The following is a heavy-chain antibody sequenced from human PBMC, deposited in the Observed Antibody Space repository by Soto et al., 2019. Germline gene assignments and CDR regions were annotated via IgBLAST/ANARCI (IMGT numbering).Heavy chain of an antibody. J-gene: IGHJ5*02. CDR2: IIPIFGTA. CDR1: GGTFSSYA. D-gene: IGHD2-15*01. V-gene: IGHV1-69*01. CDR3: ARTVRYCSGGSCYWFDP. Sequence: QVQLVQSGAEVKNPGSSVKVSCKASGGTFSSYAISWVRQAPGQGLEWMGGIIPIFGTANYAQKFQGRVTITADESTSTAYMELSSLRSEDTAVYYCARTVRYCSGGSCYWFDPWGQGTLVTVSS.